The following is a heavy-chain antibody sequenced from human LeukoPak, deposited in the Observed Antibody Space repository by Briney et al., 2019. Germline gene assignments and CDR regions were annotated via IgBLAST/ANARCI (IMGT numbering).Heavy chain of an antibody. Sequence: SETLSLTCAVYGGSFSDYYWSWIRQPPGKGLEWIGEINHSGSTNYNPSLKSRVTISVDTSKNQFSLKLSSVTAADTAVYYCARGSWGRGVPQAFDYWGQGTLVTVSS. CDR3: ARGSWGRGVPQAFDY. D-gene: IGHD3-10*01. CDR2: INHSGST. V-gene: IGHV4-34*01. CDR1: GGSFSDYY. J-gene: IGHJ4*02.